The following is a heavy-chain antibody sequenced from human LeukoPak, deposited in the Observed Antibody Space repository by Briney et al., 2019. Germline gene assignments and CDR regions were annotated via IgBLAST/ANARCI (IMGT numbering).Heavy chain of an antibody. Sequence: GGSLRLSCAVSGLTISSYGMHWVHQAPGKGQVWVAFIRYDGSNKYYADSVKGRFTFCRDNSKYTLYRQFNSLTADNPPVYSCSKDPQYYDFWSGSILYYFDYWGQGTLVTASS. CDR3: SKDPQYYDFWSGSILYYFDY. CDR1: GLTISSYG. CDR2: IRYDGSNK. D-gene: IGHD3-3*01. J-gene: IGHJ4*02. V-gene: IGHV3-30*02.